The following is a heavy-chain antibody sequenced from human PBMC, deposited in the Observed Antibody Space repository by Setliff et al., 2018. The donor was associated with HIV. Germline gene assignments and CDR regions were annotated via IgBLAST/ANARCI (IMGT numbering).Heavy chain of an antibody. V-gene: IGHV4-4*07. Sequence: SETLSLTCTSSGDSISGYYWSWIRQPAGKGLEWIGRMRPSGNTNYNPALKSRVTMSVDTSKNQFSLRLSSVTAADTAVYYCARDQTGYSYGYFDSWGQGTLVTVSS. CDR3: ARDQTGYSYGYFDS. CDR2: MRPSGNT. CDR1: GDSISGYY. J-gene: IGHJ4*02. D-gene: IGHD5-18*01.